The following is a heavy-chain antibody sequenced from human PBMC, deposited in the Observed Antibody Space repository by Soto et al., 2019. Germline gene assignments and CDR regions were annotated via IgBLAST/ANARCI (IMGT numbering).Heavy chain of an antibody. V-gene: IGHV3-30*03. CDR2: ISRDGSTM. CDR3: VGEVASGY. CDR1: GVTLSNFG. J-gene: IGHJ4*02. Sequence: QVQLVESGGGVVQPGRSLRLSCAASGVTLSNFGMYWVRQAPGKGLEWVAVISRDGSTMLYADSVKGRFTISRDSSRNTLYLQMNSLRAEDTAVYHCVGEVASGYWGQGTLVTVSS. D-gene: IGHD2-21*01.